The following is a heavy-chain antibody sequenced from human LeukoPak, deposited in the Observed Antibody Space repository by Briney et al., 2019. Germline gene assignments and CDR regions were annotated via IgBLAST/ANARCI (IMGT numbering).Heavy chain of an antibody. CDR3: ARDLDYFDSSGSHRRRNYFDY. V-gene: IGHV3-53*01. CDR2: IHNDGST. J-gene: IGHJ4*02. D-gene: IGHD3-22*01. CDR1: GLTVSTNY. Sequence: GGSLRLSCAASGLTVSTNYMTWVRQAPGKGLEWVSIIHNDGSTYYADSVKGRFTISRDNYKNTLYLQMNSLRGEDTAMYYCARDLDYFDSSGSHRRRNYFDYWGQGTLVTVSS.